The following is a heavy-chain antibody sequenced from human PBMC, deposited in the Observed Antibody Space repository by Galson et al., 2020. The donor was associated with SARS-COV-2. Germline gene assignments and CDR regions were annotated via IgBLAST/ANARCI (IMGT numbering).Heavy chain of an antibody. D-gene: IGHD3-22*01. V-gene: IGHV7-4-1*02. CDR3: ARVGDLSGSNWFDP. CDR1: GYTFTNYG. Sequence: ASVKVSCKASGYTFTNYGINWVRQAPGQGLEWLGWINTNTGNPTYAQGFTGRFVFSLDTSVSTAYLQISSLKAEDTAVYYCARVGDLSGSNWFDPWGQGTLVTVSS. J-gene: IGHJ5*02. CDR2: INTNTGNP.